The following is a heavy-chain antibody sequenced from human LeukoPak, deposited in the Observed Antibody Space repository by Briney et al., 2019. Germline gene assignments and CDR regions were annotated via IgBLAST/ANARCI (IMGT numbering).Heavy chain of an antibody. Sequence: GSLRLSCAASGFSFSVYEIHWVRQAPGKGLEWIADISSGGTTTYYADSVKGRFTISRDNAKNSLYLQMNSLGAEDTAVYYCTTLTVASNFDYWGQGTLVTVSSGESSQPVTSYFDYWGQGTLVTVSS. CDR2: ISSGGTTT. CDR3: TTLTVASNFDYWGQGTLVTVSSGESSQPVTSYFDY. CDR1: GFSFSVYE. D-gene: IGHD6-19*01. V-gene: IGHV3-48*03. J-gene: IGHJ4*02.